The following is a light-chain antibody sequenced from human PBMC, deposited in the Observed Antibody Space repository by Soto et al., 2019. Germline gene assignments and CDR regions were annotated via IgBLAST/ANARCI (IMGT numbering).Light chain of an antibody. V-gene: IGLV1-40*01. CDR2: DNS. CDR3: QSYDSSMSGSV. J-gene: IGLJ2*01. CDR1: SSNIGACYD. Sequence: QSVLTQPASVSGAPGQRVTISCTGSSSNIGACYDVPWYQQLPGTAPKLLIYDNSNRPSGVPDRFSGSKSGTSASLAITGLQAEDEADYYCQSYDSSMSGSVFGGGTKVTVL.